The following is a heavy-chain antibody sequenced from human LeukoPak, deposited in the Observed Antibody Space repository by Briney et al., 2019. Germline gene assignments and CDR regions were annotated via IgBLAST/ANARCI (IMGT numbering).Heavy chain of an antibody. V-gene: IGHV5-51*01. D-gene: IGHD5-12*01. CDR3: ARLFSGFDPKVENFYYSGMDV. Sequence: GESLKISCKGSGYTFTRYYIAWVRQMPGKGLEWMGIIYPGGSDTRYSPSFQGQVSMSADRSISTAYLQWRSLKASDTAIYYCARLFSGFDPKVENFYYSGMDVWGQGSTVTVSS. J-gene: IGHJ6*02. CDR2: IYPGGSDT. CDR1: GYTFTRYY.